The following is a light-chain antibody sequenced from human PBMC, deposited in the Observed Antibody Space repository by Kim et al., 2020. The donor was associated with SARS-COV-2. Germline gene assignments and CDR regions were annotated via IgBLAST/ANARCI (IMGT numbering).Light chain of an antibody. J-gene: IGLJ1*01. Sequence: NATRMTSGGNNSGSKSLHKYQRKPGQAPVLVIDYDSDRPSGIAERFSGSNSGNTATLTISRVEAGDEADYYCQVWDSSSDHPGYVFGTGTKVTVL. V-gene: IGLV3-21*04. CDR2: YDS. CDR3: QVWDSSSDHPGYV. CDR1: NSGSKS.